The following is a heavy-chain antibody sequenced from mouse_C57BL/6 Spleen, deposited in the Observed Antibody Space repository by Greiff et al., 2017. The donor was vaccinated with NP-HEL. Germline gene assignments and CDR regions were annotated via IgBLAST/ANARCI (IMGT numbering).Heavy chain of an antibody. CDR2: ISYDGSN. J-gene: IGHJ4*01. CDR3: ARRGWWEYAMDY. CDR1: GYSITSGYY. V-gene: IGHV3-6*01. Sequence: EVKLMESGPGLVKPSQSLSLTCSVTGYSITSGYYWNWIRQFPGNKLEWMGYISYDGSNNYNPSLKNRISITRDTSKNQFFLKLNSVTTEDTATYYCARRGWWEYAMDYWGQGTSVTVSS. D-gene: IGHD1-1*02.